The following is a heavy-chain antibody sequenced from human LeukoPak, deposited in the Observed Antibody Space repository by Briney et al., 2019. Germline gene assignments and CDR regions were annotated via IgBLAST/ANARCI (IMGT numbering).Heavy chain of an antibody. Sequence: GASVKVSCKASGYTFTDYYIHWVRQAPGQGLEWMGWINPNSGGTNYAQKFQGRVTMTRDTSISAAYMDLSSLRSDDTAVYYCARHRSSGRDFDYWGQGTLVTVPS. CDR1: GYTFTDYY. D-gene: IGHD6-19*01. J-gene: IGHJ4*02. CDR3: ARHRSSGRDFDY. V-gene: IGHV1-2*02. CDR2: INPNSGGT.